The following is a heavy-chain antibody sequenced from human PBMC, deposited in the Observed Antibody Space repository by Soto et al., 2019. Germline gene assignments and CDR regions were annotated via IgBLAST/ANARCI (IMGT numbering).Heavy chain of an antibody. J-gene: IGHJ4*02. CDR2: ISSTTNYI. CDR3: ARESEDLTSNFDY. CDR1: GFIFTRYS. Sequence: GGSLRLSCAASGFIFTRYSMNWVRQAPGKGLEWVSSISSTTNYIYYGDSMKGRFTISRDNAKNSLYLEMNSLRAEDTAVYYCARESEDLTSNFDYWGQGTLVTV. V-gene: IGHV3-21*06.